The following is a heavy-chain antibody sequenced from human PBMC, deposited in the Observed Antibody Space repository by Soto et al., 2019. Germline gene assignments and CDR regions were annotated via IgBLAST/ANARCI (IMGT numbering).Heavy chain of an antibody. D-gene: IGHD6-13*01. CDR1: GGTFSSYA. Sequence: SVKVSCKASGGTFSSYAISWVRQAPGQGLEWMGGIIPIFGTANYAQKFQGRVTITADKSTSTAYMELSSLRSEDTAVYYCARVRYSSSWFSGLNWFDPWGQGTLVTVSS. V-gene: IGHV1-69*06. CDR3: ARVRYSSSWFSGLNWFDP. CDR2: IIPIFGTA. J-gene: IGHJ5*02.